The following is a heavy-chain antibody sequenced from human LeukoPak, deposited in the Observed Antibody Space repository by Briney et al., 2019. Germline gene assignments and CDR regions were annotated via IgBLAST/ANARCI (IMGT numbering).Heavy chain of an antibody. Sequence: GGSLRLSCAASGFTFINYSMNWVRQAPGKGLEWVSSISGSSTYIYYADSLKGRFTISRDNAKNSLYLQMNSLRAEDTAVYYCAKTGGYDILTPYYFYYYAMDVWGQGSTVTISS. CDR2: ISGSSTYI. J-gene: IGHJ6*02. CDR3: AKTGGYDILTPYYFYYYAMDV. CDR1: GFTFINYS. D-gene: IGHD3-9*01. V-gene: IGHV3-21*01.